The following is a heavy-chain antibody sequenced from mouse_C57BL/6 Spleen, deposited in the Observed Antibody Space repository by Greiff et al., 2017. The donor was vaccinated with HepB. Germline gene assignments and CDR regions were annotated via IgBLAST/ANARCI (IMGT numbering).Heavy chain of an antibody. D-gene: IGHD2-3*01. Sequence: DVKLVESGGGLVQPGGSLKLSCAASGFTFSDYYMYWVRQTPEKRLEWVAYISNGGGSTYYPDTVKGRFTISRDNAKNTLYLQMSRLKSEDTAMYYCARDGYQYAMDYWGQGTSVTVSS. CDR3: ARDGYQYAMDY. CDR2: ISNGGGST. V-gene: IGHV5-12*01. J-gene: IGHJ4*01. CDR1: GFTFSDYY.